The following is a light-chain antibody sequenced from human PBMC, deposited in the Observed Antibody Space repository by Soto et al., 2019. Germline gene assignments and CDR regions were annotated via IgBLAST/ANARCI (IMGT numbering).Light chain of an antibody. CDR2: HAS. CDR3: QHSDSFPHT. J-gene: IGKJ2*01. Sequence: DIQMTQSPSTLSASVGDRVTITCRASQSISSWLAWYQQKPGKAPKLLIYHASNLESGVPSRFSGSGSGTEFTLTISSLQPDDFATYYCQHSDSFPHTFGQGAKLEIK. V-gene: IGKV1-5*01. CDR1: QSISSW.